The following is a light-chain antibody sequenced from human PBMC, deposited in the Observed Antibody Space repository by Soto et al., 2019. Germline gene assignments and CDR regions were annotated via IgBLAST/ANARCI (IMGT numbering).Light chain of an antibody. CDR3: QQYGSSPLT. J-gene: IGKJ4*01. CDR1: QSVSSGY. Sequence: VLTQSLATLSLSKGERATLSCGASQSVSSGYLAWYQQKPGQAPRVLIYGASSRATGTPDRFSGSGSGTDFTLTISRLEPEDFAVYYCQQYGSSPLTFGGGTKVDIK. V-gene: IGKV3-20*01. CDR2: GAS.